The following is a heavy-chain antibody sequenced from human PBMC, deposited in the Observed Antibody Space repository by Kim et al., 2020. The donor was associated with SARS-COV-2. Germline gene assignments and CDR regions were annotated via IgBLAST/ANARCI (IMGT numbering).Heavy chain of an antibody. Sequence: SETLSLTCIVSGGSTTTYYWNWIRQPAGKGLEWIGRMYPSGRTIYNPSLERRVTMSVDTSQNQLSLRLSSVTAADTAVYYCAREEIGYYDSRGYYYGWLGAWGQGTLVTVYS. CDR3: AREEIGYYDSRGYYYGWLGA. CDR1: GGSTTTYY. J-gene: IGHJ5*02. CDR2: MYPSGRT. V-gene: IGHV4-4*07. D-gene: IGHD3-22*01.